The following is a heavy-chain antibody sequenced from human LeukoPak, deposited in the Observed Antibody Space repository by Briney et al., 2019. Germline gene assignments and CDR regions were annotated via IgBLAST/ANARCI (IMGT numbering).Heavy chain of an antibody. V-gene: IGHV3-48*02. CDR3: AREYSSSSGRAFDI. CDR1: GFTFSSYT. CDR2: ISSSSSTI. J-gene: IGHJ3*02. D-gene: IGHD6-6*01. Sequence: PGGSLRLSCAASGFTFSSYTMNWVRQAPGKGLEWVSYISSSSSTIYHADSVKGRFTISRDNAKNSLYLQMNSLRDEDTAVYYCAREYSSSSGRAFDIWGQGTMVTVSS.